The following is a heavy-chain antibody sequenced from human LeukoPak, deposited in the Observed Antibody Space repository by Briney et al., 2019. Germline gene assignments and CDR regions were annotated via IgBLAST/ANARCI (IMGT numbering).Heavy chain of an antibody. J-gene: IGHJ6*02. CDR2: IYPGDSDT. D-gene: IGHD1-26*01. Sequence: GESLKISCKGSGYSFTSHWIGWVRQMPGKGLEWMGIIYPGDSDTRYSPSFQGQVTISADKSISTAYLQWSSLKASDTAMYYCARLMGDHKASYYYYGMDVWGQGATVTVSS. CDR1: GYSFTSHW. V-gene: IGHV5-51*01. CDR3: ARLMGDHKASYYYYGMDV.